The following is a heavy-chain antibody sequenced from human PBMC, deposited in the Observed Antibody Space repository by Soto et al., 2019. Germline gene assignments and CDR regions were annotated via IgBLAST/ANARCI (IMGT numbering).Heavy chain of an antibody. CDR2: INPSGGST. V-gene: IGHV1-46*01. D-gene: IGHD3-3*01. Sequence: GASVKVSXKASGYTFTSYYMHWVRQAPGQGLEWMGIINPSGGSTSYAQKFQGRVTMTRDTSTSTVYMELSSLRSEDTALYYCSTFGGDYYSYYVDVWGKGTTVTVSS. CDR1: GYTFTSYY. J-gene: IGHJ6*03. CDR3: STFGGDYYSYYVDV.